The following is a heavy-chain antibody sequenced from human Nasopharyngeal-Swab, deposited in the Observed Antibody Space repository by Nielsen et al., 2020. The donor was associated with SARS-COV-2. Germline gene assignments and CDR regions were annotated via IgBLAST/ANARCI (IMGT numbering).Heavy chain of an antibody. V-gene: IGHV4-59*08. J-gene: IGHJ4*02. CDR3: ARQGSGWYPFEY. Sequence: SETLSLTCTVSGGSISSYYWTWIRQPPGKGLEWIGYIYYSGSTNYNPSLKSRVTISVDTSKNQISLKLSSVTAADTAVYYCARQGSGWYPFEYWGQGTLVTVSS. CDR1: GGSISSYY. CDR2: IYYSGST. D-gene: IGHD6-19*01.